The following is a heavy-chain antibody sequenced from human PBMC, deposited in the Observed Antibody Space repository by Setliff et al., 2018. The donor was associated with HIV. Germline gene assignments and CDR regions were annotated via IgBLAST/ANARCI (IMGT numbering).Heavy chain of an antibody. CDR1: RLTLSSNY. CDR3: AKLTRLKASFPTDYLDP. J-gene: IGHJ5*02. CDR2: IYPGGST. Sequence: GGSLRLSCSASRLTLSSNYMTWVRQSPGKGLEWVSTIYPGGSTYYADSIKGRFTISRENAKNTVYLQMHSLRSEDTAVYFCAKLTRLKASFPTDYLDPWGQGSLVTVSS. V-gene: IGHV3-66*02. D-gene: IGHD4-17*01.